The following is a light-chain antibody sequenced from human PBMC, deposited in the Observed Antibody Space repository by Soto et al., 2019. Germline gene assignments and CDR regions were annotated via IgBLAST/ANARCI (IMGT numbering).Light chain of an antibody. CDR3: QSFDNSLSAWV. Sequence: QAVVTQPPSVSGAPGQTITISCTGSNSNIGAGYDVNWYQQLPGAAPKVLIFGNSNRPSDVPDRFSGSKSGTSASLAITGLQSDDEADYYCQSFDNSLSAWVFGGGTKLTVL. V-gene: IGLV1-40*01. CDR1: NSNIGAGYD. CDR2: GNS. J-gene: IGLJ2*01.